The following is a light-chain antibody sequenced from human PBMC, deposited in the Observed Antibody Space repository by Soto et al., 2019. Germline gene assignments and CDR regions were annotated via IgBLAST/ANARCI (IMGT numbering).Light chain of an antibody. CDR1: SSEVGTFNL. CDR2: EGT. Sequence: QSVLTQPASVSGFLGQASTMSFTGSSSEVGTFNLVSWFQQHPGKAPKLLIFEGTKRPSGVSDRFSGSKSGNTASLKISGLQAEDEADYHCCSYAGTRTSWVFGAGTKLTFL. CDR3: CSYAGTRTSWV. J-gene: IGLJ1*01. V-gene: IGLV2-23*01.